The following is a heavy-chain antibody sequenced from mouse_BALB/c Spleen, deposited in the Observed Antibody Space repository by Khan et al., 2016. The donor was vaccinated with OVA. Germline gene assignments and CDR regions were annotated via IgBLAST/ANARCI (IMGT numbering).Heavy chain of an antibody. CDR2: INPYNDGT. D-gene: IGHD1-1*01. J-gene: IGHJ3*01. CDR3: ARDYGRSFWFAY. V-gene: IGHV1S136*01. CDR1: GYTFTDYI. Sequence: VQLKQSGPELVKPGASVKMSCKASGYTFTDYIIHWVKQKPGQGLEWIGYINPYNDGTKYNEKFKGKATLTSDKSSSTVYMELSGLTSEDSADYSCARDYGRSFWFAYWGQGTLVTVSA.